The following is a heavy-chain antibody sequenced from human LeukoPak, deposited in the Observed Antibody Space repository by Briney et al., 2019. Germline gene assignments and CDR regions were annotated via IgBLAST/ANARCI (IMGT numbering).Heavy chain of an antibody. CDR1: GFGFSIFG. Sequence: GGSLRLSCAASGFGFSIFGMHWVRQAPGKGLEWVAVIWYDGSNKYYADSVKGRFTISRDNSKNTLYLQMNSLRAEDTAVYYCARDYCSSTSCYSSMDVWGQGTTVTVSS. J-gene: IGHJ6*02. CDR3: ARDYCSSTSCYSSMDV. CDR2: IWYDGSNK. D-gene: IGHD2-2*01. V-gene: IGHV3-33*01.